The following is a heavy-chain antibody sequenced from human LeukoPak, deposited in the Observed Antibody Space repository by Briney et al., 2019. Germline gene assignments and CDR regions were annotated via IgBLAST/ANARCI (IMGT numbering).Heavy chain of an antibody. J-gene: IGHJ4*02. V-gene: IGHV3-23*01. Sequence: TGGSLRLSCAASGFTFSSYAMSWVRQAPGKGLEWVSAISGSGGSTYYADSVKGRFTISRDNSKNTLYLQMNSLRAEDTAVYYCARDITMVRAPFDYWGQGTLVTVSS. CDR3: ARDITMVRAPFDY. CDR2: ISGSGGST. CDR1: GFTFSSYA. D-gene: IGHD3-10*01.